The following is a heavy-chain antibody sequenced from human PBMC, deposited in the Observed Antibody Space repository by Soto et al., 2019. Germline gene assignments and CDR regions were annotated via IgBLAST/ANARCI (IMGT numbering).Heavy chain of an antibody. CDR1: GFTFTSSA. CDR2: IVVGSGNT. D-gene: IGHD3-22*01. Sequence: SVKVSCKASGFTFTSSAVQWVRQARGQRLEWIGWIVVGSGNTNYAQKFQERVTITRDMSTSTAYMELSSLRSEDTAVYYCAADGQYYYDSSGYYEVFDYWGQGTLVTVSS. CDR3: AADGQYYYDSSGYYEVFDY. J-gene: IGHJ4*02. V-gene: IGHV1-58*01.